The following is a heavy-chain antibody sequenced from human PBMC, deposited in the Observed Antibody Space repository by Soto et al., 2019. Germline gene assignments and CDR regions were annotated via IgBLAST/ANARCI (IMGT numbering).Heavy chain of an antibody. V-gene: IGHV1-69*01. CDR1: GGTFGNLG. CDR2: TIPIFDTP. CDR3: ARVREDRSGTKYNWFGS. Sequence: QMQLVQSGAEVKKPGSSVKISCKASGGTFGNLGISCLRQAPGQGLEWMGGTIPIFDTPHYAEKFRDRVTITAEATATAYLELTSLTSSDTATYYCARVREDRSGTKYNWFGSRGQGTLVTVSS. J-gene: IGHJ5*01. D-gene: IGHD3-10*01.